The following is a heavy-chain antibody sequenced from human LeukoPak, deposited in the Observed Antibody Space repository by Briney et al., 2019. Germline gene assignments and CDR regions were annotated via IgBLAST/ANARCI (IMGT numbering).Heavy chain of an antibody. CDR1: GYSFTSYW. Sequence: SGESLKISCKGSGYSFTSYWIGWVRQMHGKGLEWMGIIYPGDSDTSYSPSFQGQVTISADKSISTAYLQWSSLKASDSAMFYCARLADSSGYYLDYWGQGTLVTVSS. V-gene: IGHV5-51*01. CDR3: ARLADSSGYYLDY. CDR2: IYPGDSDT. D-gene: IGHD3-22*01. J-gene: IGHJ4*02.